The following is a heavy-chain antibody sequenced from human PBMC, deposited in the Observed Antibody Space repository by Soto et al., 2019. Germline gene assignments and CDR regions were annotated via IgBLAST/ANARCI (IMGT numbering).Heavy chain of an antibody. CDR2: ISYDGSNK. CDR1: GFTFSSYG. D-gene: IGHD3-3*01. CDR3: AKEIRFLEWLLLENYYYYGMDV. Sequence: GGSLRLSCAASGFTFSSYGMHWVRQAPGKGLEWVAVISYDGSNKYYADSVKGRFTISRDNSKNTLYLQMNSLRAEDTAVYYCAKEIRFLEWLLLENYYYYGMDVWGQGTTVTVSS. J-gene: IGHJ6*02. V-gene: IGHV3-30*18.